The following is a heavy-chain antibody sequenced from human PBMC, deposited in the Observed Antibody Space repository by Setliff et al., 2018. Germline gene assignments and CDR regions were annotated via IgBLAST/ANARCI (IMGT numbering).Heavy chain of an antibody. J-gene: IGHJ6*02. CDR1: GGSISSSSYY. CDR2: IYYSGST. Sequence: SETLSLTCTVSGGSISSSSYYWGWIRQPPGKGLEWIGSIYYSGSTYYNPSLKSRVTISVDTSKNQFSLKLSSVTAADTAVYYCARRSVKYYYGSGYYYYGMDVWGQGTTVTVSS. CDR3: ARRSVKYYYGSGYYYYGMDV. D-gene: IGHD3-10*01. V-gene: IGHV4-39*07.